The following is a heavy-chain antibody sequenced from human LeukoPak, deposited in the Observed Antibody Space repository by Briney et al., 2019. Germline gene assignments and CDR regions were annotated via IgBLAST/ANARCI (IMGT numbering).Heavy chain of an antibody. J-gene: IGHJ4*02. CDR2: IIPIFGIA. CDR3: ARGSYGDYYSVYFDY. V-gene: IGHV1-69*04. Sequence: SVKVSCKASGGTFSSYAISWVRQAPGQGLEWMGRIIPIFGIANYAQKFQGRVTITADKSTSTAYMELSSLRSEDTAVYYCARGSYGDYYSVYFDYWDQGTLVTVSS. CDR1: GGTFSSYA. D-gene: IGHD4-17*01.